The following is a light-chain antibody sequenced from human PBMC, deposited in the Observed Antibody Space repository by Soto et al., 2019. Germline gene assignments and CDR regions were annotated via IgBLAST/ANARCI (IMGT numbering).Light chain of an antibody. J-gene: IGKJ2*01. V-gene: IGKV1-39*01. CDR1: QSISTY. Sequence: DIQMTQSPSSLSASVGDRVTITCRASQSISTYLNWYQQKPGKAPNLLIYSASTLQNGVPSMFTGSGSGTDFTLTISSLQPEDFATYYCQQSYTSPMYTFGQGIKLAIK. CDR2: SAS. CDR3: QQSYTSPMYT.